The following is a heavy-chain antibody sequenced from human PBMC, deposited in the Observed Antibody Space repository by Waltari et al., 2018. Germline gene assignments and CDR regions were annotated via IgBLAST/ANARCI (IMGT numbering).Heavy chain of an antibody. CDR1: GFTFSSYA. V-gene: IGHV3-23*04. CDR3: AKDRAGYSSSWYDY. Sequence: EVQLVESGGGLVQPGGSLRLSCAASGFTFSSYAMSWVRQAPGKGLEWVAAISGSGGSTYYADSVKGRFTISRDNSKNTRYLQMNSLRAEDTAVYYCAKDRAGYSSSWYDYWGQGTLVTVSS. CDR2: ISGSGGST. D-gene: IGHD6-13*01. J-gene: IGHJ4*02.